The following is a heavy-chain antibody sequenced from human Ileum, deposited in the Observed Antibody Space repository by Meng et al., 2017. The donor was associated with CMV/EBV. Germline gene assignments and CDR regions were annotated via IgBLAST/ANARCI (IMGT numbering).Heavy chain of an antibody. J-gene: IGHJ4*02. Sequence: SLTCTVAGDSVTAVGYFWSWIRLSPGKGLEWIGYISYSATTQYNPSFKSRVSMFLDTSNSQFSLRLTSVIIADTAIYFCARGYSNLDYWGQGTLVTVSS. CDR3: ARGYSNLDY. CDR2: ISYSATT. D-gene: IGHD3-9*01. V-gene: IGHV4-61*08. CDR1: GDSVTAVGYF.